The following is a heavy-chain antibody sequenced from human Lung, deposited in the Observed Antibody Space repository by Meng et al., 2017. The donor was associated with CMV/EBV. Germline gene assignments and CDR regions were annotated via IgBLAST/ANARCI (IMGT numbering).Heavy chain of an antibody. D-gene: IGHD6-13*01. J-gene: IGHJ6*02. CDR2: ISWDGGST. CDR1: GFTFDDYT. CDR3: AKGKQYSSSWQRYYYYGMDV. V-gene: IGHV3-43*01. Sequence: GESLKISCAASGFTFDDYTMHWVRQAPGKGLEWVSLISWDGGSTYYADSVKGRFTISRDNSKNSLYQQMNSLRTEDTALYYCAKGKQYSSSWQRYYYYGMDVWGQGTTVTVSS.